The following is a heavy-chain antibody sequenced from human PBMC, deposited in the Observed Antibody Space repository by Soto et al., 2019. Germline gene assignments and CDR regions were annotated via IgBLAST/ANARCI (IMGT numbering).Heavy chain of an antibody. J-gene: IGHJ2*01. D-gene: IGHD2-2*02. Sequence: NGLERVASISYDGSNKYYADSVKGRITISRDNSKNTLYLQMNSLRAEGTALYYCSIHAENCIRPCSTVSAFLVNRSSDL. V-gene: IGHV3-30*03. CDR3: SIHAENCIRPCSTVSAFLVNRSSDL. CDR2: ISYDGSNK.